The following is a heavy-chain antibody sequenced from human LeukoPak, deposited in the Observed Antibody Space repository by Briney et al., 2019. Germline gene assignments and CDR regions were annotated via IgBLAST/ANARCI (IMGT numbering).Heavy chain of an antibody. CDR2: ISSSSSYT. CDR1: GYTFSDYY. V-gene: IGHV3-11*06. D-gene: IGHD3-3*01. J-gene: IGHJ6*02. CDR3: ARDSDDFWSRYYNYGMDV. Sequence: PGGSLRLSCAASGYTFSDYYMSWIRQAPGKGLEWVSYISSSSSYTNYADSVKGRFTISRDNAKNSLYLQMNSLRAEDTAVYYCARDSDDFWSRYYNYGMDVWGQGTTVTVSS.